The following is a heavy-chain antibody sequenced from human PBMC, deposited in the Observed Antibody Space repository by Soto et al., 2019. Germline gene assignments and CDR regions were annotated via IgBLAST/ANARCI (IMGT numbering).Heavy chain of an antibody. CDR2: IYDSGYA. J-gene: IGHJ3*02. CDR3: ARPTSTDLRDPFDI. V-gene: IGHV4-39*01. D-gene: IGHD4-17*01. Sequence: SETLSLTCTVSGASISSTRYYWGWIRQPPGQGLEWIGSIYDSGYAYYNPSLKSRVTISVDTSRDKFSLNLRSMTAADTAVYYYARPTSTDLRDPFDIWGQGIMVTVSS. CDR1: GASISSTRYY.